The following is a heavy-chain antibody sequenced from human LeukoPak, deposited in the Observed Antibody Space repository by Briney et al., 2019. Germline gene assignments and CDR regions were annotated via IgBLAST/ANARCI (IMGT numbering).Heavy chain of an antibody. CDR1: GGSLSSYY. V-gene: IGHV4-59*12. Sequence: SETLSLTCTVSGGSLSSYYWSWIRQPPGKGLEWSGYIYYSGGTNYNPSLKSRVTLSVDTSKNQFSLKLSSVTAADTAVYYCARFAWLVPEETDYWGWGQGTLVTVSS. D-gene: IGHD6-19*01. CDR2: IYYSGGT. CDR3: ARFAWLVPEETDYWG. J-gene: IGHJ4*02.